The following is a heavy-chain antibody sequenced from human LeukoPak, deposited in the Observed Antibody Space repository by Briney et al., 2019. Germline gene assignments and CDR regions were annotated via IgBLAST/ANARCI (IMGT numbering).Heavy chain of an antibody. D-gene: IGHD2-21*01. CDR2: ISGSGSNL. CDR1: GFNINKYA. Sequence: GGSLRLSCAASGFNINKYAMSWVRQTPGKGLEWVSAISGSGSNLYYADFVKGRFTISRDNSNNKVYLQMNSLRAEDTAVFHCAKSDCGDFYCYVRDYWGQGTLVTVS. V-gene: IGHV3-23*01. CDR3: AKSDCGDFYCYVRDY. J-gene: IGHJ4*02.